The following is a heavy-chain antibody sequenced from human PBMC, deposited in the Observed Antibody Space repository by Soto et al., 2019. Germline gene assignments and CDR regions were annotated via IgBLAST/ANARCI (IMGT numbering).Heavy chain of an antibody. CDR1: GYTFTIYA. CDR2: ISTQSGTT. V-gene: IGHV1-18*01. Sequence: QVQLVQSGVEVKKPGASMKISCRTSGYTFTIYAINWVRQAPGQGLEWVAWISTQSGTTKYGQRLQGRVTVTTDTSTSTAYMELRNLRSDDTALYYCARGGYKDSWGQGTLVTVSS. D-gene: IGHD5-12*01. J-gene: IGHJ4*02. CDR3: ARGGYKDS.